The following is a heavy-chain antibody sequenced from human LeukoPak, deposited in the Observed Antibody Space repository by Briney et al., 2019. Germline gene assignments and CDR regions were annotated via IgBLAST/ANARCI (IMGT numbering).Heavy chain of an antibody. CDR3: ATDPHSSGWYDY. V-gene: IGHV1-24*01. J-gene: IGHJ4*02. CDR2: FDPEDGET. D-gene: IGHD6-19*01. Sequence: ASVKVSCKVSGYTLTELSMHWVRQAPGEGLEWMGGFDPEDGETIYAQKFQGRVTMTEDTSTDTAYMELSSLRSEDTAVYYCATDPHSSGWYDYWGQGTLVTVSS. CDR1: GYTLTELS.